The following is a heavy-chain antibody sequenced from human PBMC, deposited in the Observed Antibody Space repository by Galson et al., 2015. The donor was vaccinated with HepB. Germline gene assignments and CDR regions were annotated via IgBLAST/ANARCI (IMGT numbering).Heavy chain of an antibody. CDR3: AKQSSNWYYFDY. CDR1: GFTFSTYA. D-gene: IGHD6-13*01. Sequence: SLRLSCAASGFTFSTYAMSWVRQPPGMGLEWVSAISGSGRTTYYADSVKGRFTISRDSSKNTLYLQMNSLKVEDTAIYYCAKQSSNWYYFDYWGQGTLVPVSS. V-gene: IGHV3-23*01. CDR2: ISGSGRTT. J-gene: IGHJ4*02.